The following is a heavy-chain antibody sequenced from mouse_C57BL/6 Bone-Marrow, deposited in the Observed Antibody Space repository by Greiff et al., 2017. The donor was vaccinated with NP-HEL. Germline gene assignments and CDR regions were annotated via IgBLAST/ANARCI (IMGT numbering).Heavy chain of an antibody. D-gene: IGHD2-1*01. CDR1: GFSLTSYG. CDR3: ARQGVYYGNYYAMDY. CDR2: IWSDGST. V-gene: IGHV2-6-1*01. J-gene: IGHJ4*01. Sequence: VQRVESGPGLVAPSQSLSITCTVSGFSLTSYGVHWVRQPPGKGLEWLVVIWSDGSTTYNSALKSRLSISKDNSKSQVFLKMNSLQTDDTAMYYCARQGVYYGNYYAMDYWGQGTSVTVSS.